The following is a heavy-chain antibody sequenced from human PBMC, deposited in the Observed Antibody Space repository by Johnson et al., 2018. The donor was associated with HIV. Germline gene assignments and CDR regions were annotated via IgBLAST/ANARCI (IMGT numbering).Heavy chain of an antibody. CDR2: VNWNGGST. Sequence: VQLVESGGGLVQPGGSLRLSCAASGFTFDDYGMNWVRQTPEKGLEWVSGVNWNGGSTGYADSVKGRFTISRDNAKNSLYLQMNSLRSEDTAVYYCARGAWGSHTGDAFDIWGQGTMVTVSS. CDR3: ARGAWGSHTGDAFDI. J-gene: IGHJ3*02. V-gene: IGHV3-20*04. D-gene: IGHD3-16*01. CDR1: GFTFDDYG.